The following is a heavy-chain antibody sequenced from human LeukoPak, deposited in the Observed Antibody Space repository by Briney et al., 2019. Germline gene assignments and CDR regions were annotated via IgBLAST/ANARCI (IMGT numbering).Heavy chain of an antibody. CDR3: VAYNWNYPDY. CDR1: GFTFSSYY. J-gene: IGHJ4*02. V-gene: IGHV3-74*01. Sequence: PGGSLRLSCAASGFTFSSYYMYWVRQAPGKGPVWVSGTNTVGSTTSYADSVVKGRFTISRDNAKNTLYLQMNSLRAEDTAVYYCVAYNWNYPDYWGQGTLVTVCS. CDR2: TNTVGSTT. D-gene: IGHD1-7*01.